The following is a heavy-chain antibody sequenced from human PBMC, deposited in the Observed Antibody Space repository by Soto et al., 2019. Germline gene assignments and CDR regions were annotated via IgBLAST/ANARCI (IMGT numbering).Heavy chain of an antibody. J-gene: IGHJ6*02. D-gene: IGHD2-2*01. Sequence: SDTLSLTCIVSGDSITSFPYSWDWIRQPPGEGLEWIATFHYGESTHYNPSLESRVTVSVDTSQNHFSLKVSSVTVADTAVYYCARLGGFCSSTNCYGYYAMDVWGQGTTVTVS. CDR3: ARLGGFCSSTNCYGYYAMDV. CDR2: FHYGEST. CDR1: GDSITSFPYS. V-gene: IGHV4-39*02.